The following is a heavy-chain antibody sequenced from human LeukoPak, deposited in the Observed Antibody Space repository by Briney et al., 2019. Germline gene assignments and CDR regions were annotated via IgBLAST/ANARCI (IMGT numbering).Heavy chain of an antibody. D-gene: IGHD2-2*02. CDR3: ARDVVPSTIVVVPAAITAPAYYYYGMDV. V-gene: IGHV1-69*04. CDR1: GYTFTSYG. Sequence: ASVKVSCKASGYTFTSYGISWVRQAPGQGLEWMGRIIPIFGIANYAQKFQGRVTITADKSTSTAYMELSSLRSEDTAMYYCARDVVPSTIVVVPAAITAPAYYYYGMDVWGQGTTVTVSS. CDR2: IIPIFGIA. J-gene: IGHJ6*02.